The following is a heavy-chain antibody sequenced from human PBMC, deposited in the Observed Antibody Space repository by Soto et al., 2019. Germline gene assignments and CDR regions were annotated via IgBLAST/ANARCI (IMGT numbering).Heavy chain of an antibody. CDR1: GDSISDYY. D-gene: IGHD2-15*01. V-gene: IGHV4-59*01. Sequence: QVQLQESGPGLVKPSETLSLTCTVSGDSISDYYWSWIRQPPQKGLEWMGFVTNSGSTYYNPSLKSRVTISVDTSKNYFSLKLSSVTAADTAVYYGARGFCSSGRCFWHFDLWGRGTLVSVSS. J-gene: IGHJ2*01. CDR2: VTNSGST. CDR3: ARGFCSSGRCFWHFDL.